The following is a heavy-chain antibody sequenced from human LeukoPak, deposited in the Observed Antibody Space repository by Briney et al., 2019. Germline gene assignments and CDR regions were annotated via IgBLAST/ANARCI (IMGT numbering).Heavy chain of an antibody. V-gene: IGHV1-69*05. Sequence: SVKVSCKASGGTFSSYAISWVRQAPGQGLEWMGMIIPVSGSSDYAQKFQGKVTITTDESASTAYMELNSLRSEDAAVYYCASETGYSSGWYVFDYWGQGTLVTVSS. J-gene: IGHJ4*02. CDR3: ASETGYSSGWYVFDY. CDR2: IIPVSGSS. D-gene: IGHD6-19*01. CDR1: GGTFSSYA.